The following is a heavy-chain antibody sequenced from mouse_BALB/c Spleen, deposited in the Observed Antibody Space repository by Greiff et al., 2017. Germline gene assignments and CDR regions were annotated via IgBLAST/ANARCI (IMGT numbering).Heavy chain of an antibody. V-gene: IGHV1S135*01. Sequence: VHVKQSGPELVKPGAPVKVSCKASGYAFTSYNMYWVKQSHGKSLEWIGYIDPYNGGTSYNQKFKGKATLTVDKSSSTAYMHLNSLTSEDSAVYYCARSEYGNYYFDYWGQGTTLTVSS. J-gene: IGHJ2*01. D-gene: IGHD2-10*02. CDR2: IDPYNGGT. CDR1: GYAFTSYN. CDR3: ARSEYGNYYFDY.